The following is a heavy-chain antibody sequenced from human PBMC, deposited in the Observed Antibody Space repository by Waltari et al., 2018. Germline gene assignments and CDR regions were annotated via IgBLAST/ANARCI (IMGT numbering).Heavy chain of an antibody. CDR1: GFTFSRYW. D-gene: IGHD2-2*01. J-gene: IGHJ4*02. CDR2: INYDGSQK. V-gene: IGHV3-7*01. Sequence: EVQLVESGGGLVQLGGSLSLSCGGSGFTFSRYWMSWVRQPPGKGLEWVANINYDGSQKYYVDSVKGRFTISRDNAKNSLYLQMNSLRVEDTAVYYCAKSRGFEYWGQGTLITVSS. CDR3: AKSRGFEY.